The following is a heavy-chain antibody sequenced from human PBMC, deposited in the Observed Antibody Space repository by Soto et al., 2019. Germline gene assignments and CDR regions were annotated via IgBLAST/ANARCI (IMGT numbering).Heavy chain of an antibody. CDR1: GFTFSSYA. V-gene: IGHV3-30-3*01. J-gene: IGHJ4*02. Sequence: PGGSLRLSCAASGFTFSSYAMPWVRQAPGKGLEWVAVISYDGSNKYYTDSVKGRFTISRDNSKSTLYLQMNSLRAEDTAVYYCARVPTVVAAEYCDYWGQGTLVTVSS. CDR3: ARVPTVVAAEYCDY. D-gene: IGHD2-15*01. CDR2: ISYDGSNK.